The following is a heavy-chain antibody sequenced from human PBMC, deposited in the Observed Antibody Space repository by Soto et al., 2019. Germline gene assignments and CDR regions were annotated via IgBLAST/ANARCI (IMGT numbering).Heavy chain of an antibody. CDR2: INSDGSYT. D-gene: IGHD2-15*01. V-gene: IGHV3-74*01. Sequence: EVQLVESGGGLVQPGGSPRLSCAASGFTFSSYWMHWVRQAPGKGLVWVSRINSDGSYTSYADSVTVRFTISRDNANNTLYLPMNSRRSEDTAVYYCARGGYCSGGTCYSSYYGMDVWGQGTTVTASS. CDR1: GFTFSSYW. J-gene: IGHJ6*02. CDR3: ARGGYCSGGTCYSSYYGMDV.